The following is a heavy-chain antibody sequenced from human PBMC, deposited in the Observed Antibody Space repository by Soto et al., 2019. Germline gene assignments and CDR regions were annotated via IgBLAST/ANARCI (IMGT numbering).Heavy chain of an antibody. CDR3: AKAAIWGGGRYYYYYMDV. CDR1: GFIFSGYG. CDR2: INAGGSTT. Sequence: EVQLLESGGGLVQPGGSLRLSCAACGFIFSGYGMTWVRQAPGKGLEWVSIINAGGSTTHYADSVKGRFTISRDDSKNTLYLQMNSLRGDDTAVYYCAKAAIWGGGRYYYYYMDVWGKGTTVTVSS. V-gene: IGHV3-23*03. D-gene: IGHD2-15*01. J-gene: IGHJ6*03.